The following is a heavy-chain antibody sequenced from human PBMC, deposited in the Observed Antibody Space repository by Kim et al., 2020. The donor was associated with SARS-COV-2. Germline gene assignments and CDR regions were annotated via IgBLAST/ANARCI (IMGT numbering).Heavy chain of an antibody. J-gene: IGHJ6*02. CDR1: GFTFSSYA. CDR3: ARENEWLRPIRRYYYYGMDV. CDR2: ISYDGSNK. Sequence: GGSLRLSCAASGFTFSSYAMHWVRQAPGKGLEWVAVISYDGSNKYYADSVKGRFTISRDNSKNTLYLQMNSLRAEDTAVYYCARENEWLRPIRRYYYYGMDVWGQGTTVTVSS. D-gene: IGHD5-12*01. V-gene: IGHV3-30*04.